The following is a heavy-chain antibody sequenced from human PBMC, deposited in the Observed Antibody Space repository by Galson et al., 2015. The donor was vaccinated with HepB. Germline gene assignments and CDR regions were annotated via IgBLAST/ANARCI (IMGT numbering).Heavy chain of an antibody. CDR3: VRDGGGWYFDY. Sequence: SLRLSCAASGVTFTSYSMNWVRQPPGKGLEWGSYISSSSSVIYYADSVKGRFTISRDNAKNSVYLQMNSLRAEDTAVYYCVRDGGGWYFDYWGQGAQVTVSS. CDR1: GVTFTSYS. J-gene: IGHJ4*02. D-gene: IGHD6-19*01. CDR2: ISSSSSVI. V-gene: IGHV3-48*01.